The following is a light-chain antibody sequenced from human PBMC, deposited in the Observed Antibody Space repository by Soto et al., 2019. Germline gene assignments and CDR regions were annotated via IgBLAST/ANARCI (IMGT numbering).Light chain of an antibody. CDR1: QSVSSN. CDR3: QQYNNWPLT. Sequence: IVMTQSPATLSVSPGERATLSCRASQSVSSNLAWYQQKPGQAPRLLIYRASTRATGIPARFSGSGSGTEFTLTISSLQSEDFAVYYCQQYNNWPLTFGGGTKVDIK. V-gene: IGKV3-15*01. CDR2: RAS. J-gene: IGKJ4*01.